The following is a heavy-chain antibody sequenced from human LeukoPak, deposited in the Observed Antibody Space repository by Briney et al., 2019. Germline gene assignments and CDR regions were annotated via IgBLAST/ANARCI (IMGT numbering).Heavy chain of an antibody. CDR2: INPNSGGT. CDR3: ARVRQQLVDFDY. Sequence: ASVKVSCKASGYTFTGYYMHWVRQAPGQGLEWMGWINPNSGGTNYVQKFQGRVTMTRDTSISTAYMELGRLRSDDTAVYYCARVRQQLVDFDYWGQGTLVTVSS. J-gene: IGHJ4*02. CDR1: GYTFTGYY. D-gene: IGHD6-13*01. V-gene: IGHV1-2*02.